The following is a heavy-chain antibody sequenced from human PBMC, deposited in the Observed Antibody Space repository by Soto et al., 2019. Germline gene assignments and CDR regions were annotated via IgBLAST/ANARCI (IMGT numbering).Heavy chain of an antibody. CDR2: ISAYNGNT. CDR3: ARDGYCSGGSCYIGNDNWFDP. Sequence: ASVKVSCTASGYTFTSYGISWVRQAPGQGLEWMGWISAYNGNTNYAQRLQGRVTMTTDTSTSTAYMELRSLRSDDTAVYYCARDGYCSGGSCYIGNDNWFDPWGQGTLVTVSS. D-gene: IGHD2-15*01. CDR1: GYTFTSYG. V-gene: IGHV1-18*01. J-gene: IGHJ5*02.